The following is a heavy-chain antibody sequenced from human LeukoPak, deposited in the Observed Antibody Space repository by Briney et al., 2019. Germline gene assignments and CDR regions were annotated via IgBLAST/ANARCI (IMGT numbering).Heavy chain of an antibody. Sequence: PSETLSLTCTVSGGSISGYYWTCIRQPAGKGLEWIGRIYSSGSTGYNPSLKSRVTMSVDTSKNQFSLKLSSVTAADTAIYYCARSCSGSVTAADIWGQGTMVTVSS. D-gene: IGHD1-26*01. CDR1: GGSISGYY. V-gene: IGHV4-4*07. J-gene: IGHJ3*02. CDR3: ARSCSGSVTAADI. CDR2: IYSSGST.